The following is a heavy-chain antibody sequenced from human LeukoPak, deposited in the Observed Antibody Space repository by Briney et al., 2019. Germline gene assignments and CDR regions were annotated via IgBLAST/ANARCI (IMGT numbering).Heavy chain of an antibody. CDR3: ARGSIYGSGSYPVY. Sequence: ASVKVSCKASGYTFTGYYMHWVRQAPGHGVEGRGWINPNSGGTNYAQKFQGGVTMPRDTSISAADMELSRRRSGGAVVYYSARGSIYGSGSYPVYWGQGTLVSVSS. V-gene: IGHV1-2*02. CDR1: GYTFTGYY. J-gene: IGHJ4*02. CDR2: INPNSGGT. D-gene: IGHD3-10*01.